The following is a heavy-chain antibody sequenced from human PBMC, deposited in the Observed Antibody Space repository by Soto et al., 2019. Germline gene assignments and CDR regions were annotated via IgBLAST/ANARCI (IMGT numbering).Heavy chain of an antibody. V-gene: IGHV1-18*01. Sequence: ASVKVSCKASGYTFTSYGISWVRQAPGQGLEWMGWISAYNGNTNYAQKLQGRVTMTTDTSTSTAYMELRSLRSDDAAVYYCARTKYSSSWYHPDYWGQGTLVTVSS. CDR1: GYTFTSYG. D-gene: IGHD6-13*01. CDR2: ISAYNGNT. CDR3: ARTKYSSSWYHPDY. J-gene: IGHJ4*02.